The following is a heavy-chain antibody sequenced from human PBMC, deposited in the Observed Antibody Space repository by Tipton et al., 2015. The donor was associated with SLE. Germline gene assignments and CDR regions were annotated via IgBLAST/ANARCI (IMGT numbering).Heavy chain of an antibody. CDR2: ISSIGGST. V-gene: IGHV3-23*01. Sequence: SLRLSCAASGFTVSSNYMSWVRQAPGKGLEWVSAISSIGGSTYYADSVKGRFTVSRDNSKNTVYLQMNNLRAEDSAVYYCAKDAFYASGWADSWGQGTLVTVSA. J-gene: IGHJ5*01. CDR3: AKDAFYASGWADS. CDR1: GFTVSSNY. D-gene: IGHD2/OR15-2a*01.